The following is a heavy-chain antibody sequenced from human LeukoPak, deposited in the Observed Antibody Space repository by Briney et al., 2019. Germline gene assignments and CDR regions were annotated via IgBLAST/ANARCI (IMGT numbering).Heavy chain of an antibody. CDR1: GFQFSTYG. CDR2: IWYDGSNK. J-gene: IGHJ5*02. D-gene: IGHD3-9*01. CDR3: AKDYGTYYDILTGYPPADP. Sequence: GRSLRLSCAASGFQFSTYGLHWVRQAPGKGLEWVGVIWYDGSNKIYAESVKGRFTISRDNSKNTLYLQMNSLRAEDTAVYYCAKDYGTYYDILTGYPPADPWGQGTLVTVSS. V-gene: IGHV3-33*06.